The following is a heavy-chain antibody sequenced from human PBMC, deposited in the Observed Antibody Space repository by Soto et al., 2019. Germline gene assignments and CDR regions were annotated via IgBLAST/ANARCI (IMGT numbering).Heavy chain of an antibody. CDR1: SASIRRPHPS. CDR3: ARVSRLYSNYARREYCDY. J-gene: IGHJ4*02. Sequence: SLARTVSSASIRRPHPSCGWLRPPPGKGLEWIGYIYYSGSTYYNPSLKRRVTISVDTSKNQFSLKLSSVTAADTAVYDCARVSRLYSNYARREYCDYWGQG. D-gene: IGHD4-4*01. V-gene: IGHV4-31*03. CDR2: IYYSGST.